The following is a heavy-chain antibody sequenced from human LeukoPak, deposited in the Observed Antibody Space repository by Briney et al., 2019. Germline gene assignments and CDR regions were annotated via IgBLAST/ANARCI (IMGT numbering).Heavy chain of an antibody. CDR3: AKASGDSSGYYPSYFDY. CDR2: ISGSGGST. J-gene: IGHJ4*02. Sequence: GGSLRLSCAASGFTFSSYAMSWVRQAPGKGLEWVSAISGSGGSTYYADFVKGRFTISRDNSKNTLYLQMNSLRAEDTAVYYCAKASGDSSGYYPSYFDYWGQGTLVTVSS. CDR1: GFTFSSYA. V-gene: IGHV3-23*01. D-gene: IGHD3-22*01.